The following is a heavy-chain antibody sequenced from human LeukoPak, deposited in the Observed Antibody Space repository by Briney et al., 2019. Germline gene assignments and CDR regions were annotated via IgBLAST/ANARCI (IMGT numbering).Heavy chain of an antibody. CDR2: IYTSGST. D-gene: IGHD4-17*01. CDR1: GGSISSGSYY. Sequence: PSETLSLTCTVSGGSISSGSYYWSWIRQPAGKGLEWIGRIYTSGSTNYNPSLKSRVTISVDTSKNQFSLKLSSVTAADTAGYYCARVINSFYGDYYYGMDVWGQGTTVTVSS. V-gene: IGHV4-61*02. CDR3: ARVINSFYGDYYYGMDV. J-gene: IGHJ6*02.